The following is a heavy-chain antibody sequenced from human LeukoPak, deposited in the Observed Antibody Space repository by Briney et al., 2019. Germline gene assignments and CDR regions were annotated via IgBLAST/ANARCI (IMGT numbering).Heavy chain of an antibody. Sequence: SETLSLTCTVSGGSISTSNYYWGWIRQPPGKGLEWIGNIFYSGSTYYSPSLKSRVTISLDTSKNQFSLKLSSVTAADTAVYYCVGMRSYCSGGSCYSYYYMDVWGKGTTVTVSS. CDR1: GGSISTSNYY. D-gene: IGHD2-15*01. CDR3: VGMRSYCSGGSCYSYYYMDV. V-gene: IGHV4-39*07. CDR2: IFYSGST. J-gene: IGHJ6*03.